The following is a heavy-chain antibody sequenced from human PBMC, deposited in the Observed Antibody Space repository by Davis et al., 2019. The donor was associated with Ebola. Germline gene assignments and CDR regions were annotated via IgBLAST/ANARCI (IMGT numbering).Heavy chain of an antibody. CDR1: VYTFTSYY. Sequence: AASVTVSCKASVYTFTSYYMHWVRQAPGQGLEWMGIINPSGGSPSYTQKFQGRVTMTRDTSTNTVYMELSSLRSEDTAVYYCARDSGYYGSGSYYRDWYFDLWGRGTLVTVSS. CDR2: INPSGGSP. D-gene: IGHD3-10*01. V-gene: IGHV1-46*01. J-gene: IGHJ2*01. CDR3: ARDSGYYGSGSYYRDWYFDL.